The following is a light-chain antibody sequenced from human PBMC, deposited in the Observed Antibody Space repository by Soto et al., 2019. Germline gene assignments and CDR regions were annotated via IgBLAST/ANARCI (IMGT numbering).Light chain of an antibody. V-gene: IGLV2-14*03. CDR3: SSYTSSSTHVV. J-gene: IGLJ2*01. CDR2: DVR. Sequence: QSALTQPASVSGSPGQSITISCTGTSSDVGGYDYVSWYQQYPGKAPKLLIFDVRNRPSGLSNRFSGSKSGNTASLTISGLQAEDEADYYCSSYTSSSTHVVFGGGTKLTVL. CDR1: SSDVGGYDY.